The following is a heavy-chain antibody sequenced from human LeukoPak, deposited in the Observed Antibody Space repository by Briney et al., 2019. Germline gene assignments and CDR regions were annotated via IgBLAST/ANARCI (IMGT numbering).Heavy chain of an antibody. CDR2: IYTSGST. J-gene: IGHJ4*02. CDR3: ASGYSSSWSRYYFDY. D-gene: IGHD6-13*01. V-gene: IGHV4-4*07. Sequence: PSETLSLTCTVSGGSISSYYWSWIRQPAGKGLEWIGRIYTSGSTNYNPSLKSRVTMSVDTSKNQFSLKLSSVTAADTAVYYCASGYSSSWSRYYFDYWGQGTLVTVSS. CDR1: GGSISSYY.